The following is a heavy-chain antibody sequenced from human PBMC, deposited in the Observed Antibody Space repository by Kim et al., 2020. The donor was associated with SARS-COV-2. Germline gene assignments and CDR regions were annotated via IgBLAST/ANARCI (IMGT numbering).Heavy chain of an antibody. D-gene: IGHD5-18*01. CDR2: INHSGST. CDR3: ARARVDTALNDAFDI. Sequence: SETLSLTCAVYGGSFSGYYWSWIRQPPGKGLEWIGEINHSGSTNYNPSLKSRVTISVDTTKNQLSLKLSSVTAADTAVYYCARARVDTALNDAFDIWGQGTMVAVSS. V-gene: IGHV4-34*01. J-gene: IGHJ3*02. CDR1: GGSFSGYY.